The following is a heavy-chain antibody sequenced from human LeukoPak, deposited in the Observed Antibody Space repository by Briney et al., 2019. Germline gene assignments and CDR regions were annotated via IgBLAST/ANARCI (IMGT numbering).Heavy chain of an antibody. CDR1: GFTFSSYG. D-gene: IGHD3-16*02. V-gene: IGHV3-30*03. CDR3: AREYDYVWGSYRSFDY. J-gene: IGHJ4*02. CDR2: ISYDGSNK. Sequence: GGSLRLSCAASGFTFSSYGMHWVRQAPGKGLEWVAVISYDGSNKYYADSVKGRFTISRDNSKNTLYLQMNSLRAEDTAVYYCAREYDYVWGSYRSFDYWGQGTLVTVSS.